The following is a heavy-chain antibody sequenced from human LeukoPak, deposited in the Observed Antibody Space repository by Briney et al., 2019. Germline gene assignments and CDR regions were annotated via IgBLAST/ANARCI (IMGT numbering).Heavy chain of an antibody. CDR1: VYSCTGYY. J-gene: IGHJ4*02. Sequence: ASVKVSCKASVYSCTGYYLHWVRQAPGQALEWMGWINSNSGGRNYAQKFQGRVTMTKDTSINTAYMELSSLTSDDTAVYYCATLTAASGYYFDSWGQGTLVTVSS. D-gene: IGHD6-13*01. CDR2: INSNSGGR. CDR3: ATLTAASGYYFDS. V-gene: IGHV1-2*02.